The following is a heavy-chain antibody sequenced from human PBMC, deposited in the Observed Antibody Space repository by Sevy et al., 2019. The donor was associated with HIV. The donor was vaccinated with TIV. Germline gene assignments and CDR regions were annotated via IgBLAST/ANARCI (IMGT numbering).Heavy chain of an antibody. Sequence: GGSLRLSCAASGFTFSSYEMNWVRQAPGKGLERLSYISISGTAMYYSDSVRGRFTISRDNARRSLYLQMNSLRAEDTAVYYCARDLPPSATTVPHFDCWGQRPLVTVSS. V-gene: IGHV3-48*03. J-gene: IGHJ4*02. CDR3: ARDLPPSATTVPHFDC. CDR1: GFTFSSYE. CDR2: ISISGTAM. D-gene: IGHD4-17*01.